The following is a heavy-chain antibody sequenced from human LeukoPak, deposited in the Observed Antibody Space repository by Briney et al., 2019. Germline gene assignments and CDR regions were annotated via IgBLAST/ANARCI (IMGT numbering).Heavy chain of an antibody. Sequence: SETLSLTCTVSGYSISSGYYWGWIRQPPGKGLEWIGSIYHSGSTYYNPSLKSRVTISVDTSKNQFSLKLSSVTAADTAVYYCASNFMITFGGVIDGVGDYWGQGTLVTVSS. D-gene: IGHD3-16*02. J-gene: IGHJ4*02. CDR3: ASNFMITFGGVIDGVGDY. CDR1: GYSISSGYY. CDR2: IYHSGST. V-gene: IGHV4-38-2*02.